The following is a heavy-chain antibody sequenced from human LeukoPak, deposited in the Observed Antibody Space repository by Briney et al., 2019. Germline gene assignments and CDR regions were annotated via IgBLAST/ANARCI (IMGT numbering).Heavy chain of an antibody. V-gene: IGHV1-2*02. CDR3: ARASDRSTSCYNY. CDR1: GYTFTGYY. J-gene: IGHJ4*02. D-gene: IGHD2-2*02. CDR2: INPNSGGT. Sequence: ASVKVSCKASGYTFTGYYMHRVRQAPGQGLEWMGWINPNSGGTNYAQKFQGRVTMTRDTSISTAYMELSRLRSDDTAVYYCARASDRSTSCYNYWGQGTLVTVSS.